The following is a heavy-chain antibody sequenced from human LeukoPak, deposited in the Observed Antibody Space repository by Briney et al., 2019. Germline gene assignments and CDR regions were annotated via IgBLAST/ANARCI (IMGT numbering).Heavy chain of an antibody. CDR1: GGSISSSSYY. V-gene: IGHV4-39*01. J-gene: IGHJ4*02. Sequence: SETLSLTCTVSGGSISSSSYYWGWTRQPPGKGLEWIGSIYYSGSTYYNPSLKSRVTISVDTSKNQFSLKLSSVTAADTAVYYCASSLWEDYWGQGTLVTVSS. CDR2: IYYSGST. D-gene: IGHD1-26*01. CDR3: ASSLWEDY.